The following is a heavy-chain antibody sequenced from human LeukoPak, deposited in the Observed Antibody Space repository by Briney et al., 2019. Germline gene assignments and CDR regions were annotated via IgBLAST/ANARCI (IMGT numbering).Heavy chain of an antibody. D-gene: IGHD3/OR15-3a*01. V-gene: IGHV4-39*01. CDR3: ASKSTAWTIDY. Sequence: SETLSLTCTVSGGSISSSSYYWGWIRQTPGKGLEWIGTMYYSGSTNHNPSLKSRVTLSIDTPKNQFSLRLSSVTAADTAVYYCASKSTAWTIDYWGQGTLVTVSS. CDR1: GGSISSSSYY. J-gene: IGHJ4*02. CDR2: MYYSGST.